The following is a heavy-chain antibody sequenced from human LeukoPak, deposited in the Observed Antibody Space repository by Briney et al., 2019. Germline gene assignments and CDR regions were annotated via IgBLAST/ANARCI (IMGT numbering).Heavy chain of an antibody. CDR1: GFTFSSYG. V-gene: IGHV3-33*01. J-gene: IGHJ4*02. D-gene: IGHD3-22*01. Sequence: GGSLRLSCAASGFTFSSYGMHWVRQAPGKGLEWVAVIWYDGSNKYYADSVKGRFTISRDNSKNTLYLQMNSLRAEDTAVNYCARVHYYDSSGVDYWGQGTLVTVSS. CDR3: ARVHYYDSSGVDY. CDR2: IWYDGSNK.